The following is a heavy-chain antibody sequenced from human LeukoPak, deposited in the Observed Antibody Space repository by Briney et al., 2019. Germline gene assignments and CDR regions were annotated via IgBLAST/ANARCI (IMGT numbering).Heavy chain of an antibody. Sequence: GGSLRLSCAASGLSFKNDWMMWVRQAPGKGPEWVANMNEDGSDKYYADSVKGRFTFSRDNAKNLLFLQMNSLRADDSAVYYCVEYGMDVWGRGTTVTVSS. CDR2: MNEDGSDK. CDR3: VEYGMDV. J-gene: IGHJ6*02. D-gene: IGHD2-8*01. V-gene: IGHV3-7*01. CDR1: GLSFKNDW.